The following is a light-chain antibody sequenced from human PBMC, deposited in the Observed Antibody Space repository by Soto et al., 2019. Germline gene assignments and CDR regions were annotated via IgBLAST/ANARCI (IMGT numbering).Light chain of an antibody. Sequence: QSVLTQPPSASGTPGQRVTISCSGSNSNIGNNYVYWYHQLPGTAPQLLIYRNNQRPSGVPDRFSGSKSGNTASLTVSGLQAEDEADYYCSSYAGSNNVVFGGGTKLTVL. CDR2: RNN. J-gene: IGLJ2*01. CDR3: SSYAGSNNVV. CDR1: NSNIGNNY. V-gene: IGLV1-47*01.